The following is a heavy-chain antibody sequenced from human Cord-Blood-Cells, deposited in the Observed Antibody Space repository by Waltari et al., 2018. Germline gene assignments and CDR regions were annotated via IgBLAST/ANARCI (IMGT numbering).Heavy chain of an antibody. Sequence: EVQLVESGGGLVKPGGSLRLPCAASGYPLRNACLGWVRQAPGKGLEWVGGIKSKTDSETTDYAAPVKGRFTISRDDSKNTLYLQMNSLKTEDTAVYYCTAMAYDYWGQGTLVTVSS. CDR2: IKSKTDSETT. V-gene: IGHV3-15*01. CDR3: TAMAYDY. J-gene: IGHJ4*02. D-gene: IGHD5-18*01. CDR1: GYPLRNAC.